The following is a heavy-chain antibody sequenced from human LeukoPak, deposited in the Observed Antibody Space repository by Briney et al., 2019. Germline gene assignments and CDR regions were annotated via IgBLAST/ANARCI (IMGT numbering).Heavy chain of an antibody. D-gene: IGHD5-12*01. CDR3: ARVSGYDWESLYDY. V-gene: IGHV1-2*02. CDR2: INPNSGGT. CDR1: GYTFTGYY. Sequence: ASVKVSCKASGYTFTGYYMHWVRQAPGQGLEWMGWINPNSGGTNYAQKFQGRVTMTRDTSISTAYMELSRLRSDDTAVYYCARVSGYDWESLYDYWGQGTLVTVSS. J-gene: IGHJ4*02.